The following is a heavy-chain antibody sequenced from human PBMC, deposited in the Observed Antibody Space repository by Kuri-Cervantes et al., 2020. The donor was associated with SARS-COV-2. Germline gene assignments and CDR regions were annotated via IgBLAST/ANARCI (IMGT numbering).Heavy chain of an antibody. Sequence: GGSLRLSCAASGFTFSSYAMSWVRQAPGKGLEWVSAISGSGGSTYYADSVKGRFTISRDNSKNTLYLQMNSLRAEDTAVYHCAKSVGDFWSGYPETYYYYGMDVWGQGTTVTVSS. D-gene: IGHD3-3*01. J-gene: IGHJ6*02. CDR2: ISGSGGST. CDR3: AKSVGDFWSGYPETYYYYGMDV. CDR1: GFTFSSYA. V-gene: IGHV3-23*01.